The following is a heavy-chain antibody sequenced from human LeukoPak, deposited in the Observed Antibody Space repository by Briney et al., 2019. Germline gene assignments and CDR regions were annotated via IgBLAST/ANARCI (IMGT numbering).Heavy chain of an antibody. CDR1: GFTFSSYS. J-gene: IGHJ4*02. CDR3: ARDPRYSSGRTGSDY. D-gene: IGHD6-19*01. Sequence: PGGSLGLSCAASGFTFSSYSMNWVRQAPGKGLEWVSYISSSSSTIYYADSVKGRFTISRDNAKNSLYLQMNSLRAEDTAVYYCARDPRYSSGRTGSDYWGQGTLVTVSS. CDR2: ISSSSSTI. V-gene: IGHV3-48*04.